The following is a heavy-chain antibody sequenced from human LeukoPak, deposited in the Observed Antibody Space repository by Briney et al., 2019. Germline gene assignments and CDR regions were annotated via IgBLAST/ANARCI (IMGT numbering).Heavy chain of an antibody. CDR1: GFTISSYA. CDR2: MSGRTGDT. D-gene: IGHD3-3*01. J-gene: IGHJ4*02. CDR3: AKDGEGLLEWSPPLGY. Sequence: GGSLRLSCAVSGFTISSYAMSWVRQAPGKGLEWVSAMSGRTGDTYYADSVRGRITISRDNSKNILYLEMNGLRAEDTAVYYCAKDGEGLLEWSPPLGYWGQGTLVTVSS. V-gene: IGHV3-23*01.